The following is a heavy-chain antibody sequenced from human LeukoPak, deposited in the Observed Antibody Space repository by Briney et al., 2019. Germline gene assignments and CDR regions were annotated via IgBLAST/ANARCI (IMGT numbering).Heavy chain of an antibody. CDR3: AKDPYKQWLVSYYYGMDV. CDR1: GFTFSSYA. Sequence: GGSLRLSCAASGFTFSSYAMSWVRQAPGKGLEWVSAISGSGGSTYYADSVKGRFTISRDNSKNTLYLQMNSLRAEDTAVYYCAKDPYKQWLVSYYYGMDVWGQGTTVSVSS. J-gene: IGHJ6*02. V-gene: IGHV3-23*01. CDR2: ISGSGGST. D-gene: IGHD6-19*01.